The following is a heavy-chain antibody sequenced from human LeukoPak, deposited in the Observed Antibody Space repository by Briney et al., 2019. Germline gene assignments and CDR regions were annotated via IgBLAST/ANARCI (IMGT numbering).Heavy chain of an antibody. CDR2: IYHSGST. D-gene: IGHD2-2*01. V-gene: IGHV4-4*02. J-gene: IGHJ4*02. Sequence: SGTLSLTCAVSGGSISSSNWWSWVRQPPGKGMEWIGEIYHSGSTNYNPSLKSRVTISVDKSKNQFSLKLSSVTAADTAVYYCARDSSQGVHHNFDYWGQGTLVTVSS. CDR3: ARDSSQGVHHNFDY. CDR1: GGSISSSNW.